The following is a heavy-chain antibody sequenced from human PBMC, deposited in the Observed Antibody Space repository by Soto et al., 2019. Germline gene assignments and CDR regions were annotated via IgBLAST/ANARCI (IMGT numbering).Heavy chain of an antibody. V-gene: IGHV4-61*01. CDR3: ARDRGSSAPLDY. CDR1: GGSASSGSYY. D-gene: IGHD3-10*01. J-gene: IGHJ4*02. CDR2: IYYSGST. Sequence: SETLSLTCTVSGGSASSGSYYWSWIRQPPGKGLEWIGYIYYSGSTNYNPSLKSRVTISVDTSKNQFSLKLSSVTAADTAVYYCARDRGSSAPLDYWGQGTLVTVSS.